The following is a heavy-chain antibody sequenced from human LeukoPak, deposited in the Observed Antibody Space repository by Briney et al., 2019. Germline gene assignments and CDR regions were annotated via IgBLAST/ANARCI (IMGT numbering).Heavy chain of an antibody. CDR1: GFTFSSYS. J-gene: IGHJ4*02. D-gene: IGHD3-16*02. V-gene: IGHV3-7*01. CDR3: ARTYYDYVWGSYRIYYFDY. CDR2: IKQDGSEK. Sequence: GGSLRLSCAASGFTFSSYSMSWVRQAPGKGLEWVANIKQDGSEKNYVGSVKGRFTIARDNAKNSLYLQMNSLRAEDTAVYYCARTYYDYVWGSYRIYYFDYWGQGTLVTVSS.